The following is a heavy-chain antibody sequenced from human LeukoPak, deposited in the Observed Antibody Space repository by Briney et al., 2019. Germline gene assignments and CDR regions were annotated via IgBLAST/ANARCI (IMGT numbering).Heavy chain of an antibody. J-gene: IGHJ4*02. D-gene: IGHD2-21*02. V-gene: IGHV5-51*01. CDR2: IYPGDSDT. CDR3: ARPPYKTRSCAGDCSPY. Sequence: KISCKASGYTFTNYWIGWVRQVPGKGLEWMGIIYPGDSDTIYSPSFQGQVTISADKSTSTAYLQWSSLKASDSALYYCARPPYKTRSCAGDCSPYWGQGTLVTVSS. CDR1: GYTFTNYW.